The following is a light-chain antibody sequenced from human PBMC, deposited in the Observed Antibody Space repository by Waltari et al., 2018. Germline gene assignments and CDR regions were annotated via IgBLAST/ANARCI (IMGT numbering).Light chain of an antibody. Sequence: QSALTQPPSVSGSPGQSVTISCTGTSSDVGSYNRVSWYQQPPDTAPKLIIYEVSDRPSGVPDRFSGSNAANTAFLTISGLQAEDEADYFCSSYTSSSTWVFGTGTKVTVL. J-gene: IGLJ1*01. CDR1: SSDVGSYNR. V-gene: IGLV2-18*02. CDR3: SSYTSSSTWV. CDR2: EVS.